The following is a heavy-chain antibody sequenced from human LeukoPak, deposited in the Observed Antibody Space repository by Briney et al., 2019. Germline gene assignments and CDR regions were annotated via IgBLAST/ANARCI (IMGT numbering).Heavy chain of an antibody. CDR1: GFTFTTYS. CDR3: AKVAVAGRGYFDY. J-gene: IGHJ4*02. Sequence: PGGSLRLSCAASGFTFTTYSMNWVRQAPGKGLEWVSTISGSSRYIYFADSVRGRFTISRDNAKNSLYLQMNSLRAEDTAVYYCAKVAVAGRGYFDYWGQGTLVTVSS. D-gene: IGHD6-19*01. CDR2: ISGSSRYI. V-gene: IGHV3-21*01.